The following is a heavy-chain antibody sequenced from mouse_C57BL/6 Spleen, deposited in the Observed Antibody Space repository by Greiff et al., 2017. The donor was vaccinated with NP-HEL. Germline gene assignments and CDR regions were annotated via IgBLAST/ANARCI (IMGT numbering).Heavy chain of an antibody. J-gene: IGHJ3*01. D-gene: IGHD2-14*01. CDR1: GFSLTSYG. CDR2: IWSDGST. Sequence: QVQLKESGPGLVAPSQSLSITCTISGFSLTSYGVHWVRQPPGKGLEWLVVIWSDGSTTYNSAPKSRLSISKDNSKSQVFLKMNSPQTDDTAMYCCARSGGYSAWFAYWGQGTLVTVSA. CDR3: ARSGGYSAWFAY. V-gene: IGHV2-6-1*01.